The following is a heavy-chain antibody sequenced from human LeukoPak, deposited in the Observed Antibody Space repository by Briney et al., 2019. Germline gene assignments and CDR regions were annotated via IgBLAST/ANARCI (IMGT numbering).Heavy chain of an antibody. CDR3: ARGHSSGWYYFDS. V-gene: IGHV3-23*01. D-gene: IGHD6-19*01. CDR1: GFTFGIYA. Sequence: GGSLRLSCAVSGFTFGIYAMTWVRQAPGRGLEWVSTISGSGGTTHFADSVKGRFTISRDNSGSTLYLQMNSLRAEDTAVYWCARGHSSGWYYFDSWGQETLVTVSS. CDR2: ISGSGGTT. J-gene: IGHJ4*02.